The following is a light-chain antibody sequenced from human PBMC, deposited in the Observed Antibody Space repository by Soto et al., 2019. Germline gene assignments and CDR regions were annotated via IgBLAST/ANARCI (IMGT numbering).Light chain of an antibody. CDR3: QQYKHLST. CDR1: RTIGTC. Sequence: DIQMTQSPSTLSASVGDRVTVTCRASRTIGTCLAWYQQKPAKAPRLLIYKASTLEIGVTSRFNGSGSGTPFTLTISRLQSDDFATYYCQQYKHLSTFGGGTKVEIK. J-gene: IGKJ4*01. V-gene: IGKV1-5*03. CDR2: KAS.